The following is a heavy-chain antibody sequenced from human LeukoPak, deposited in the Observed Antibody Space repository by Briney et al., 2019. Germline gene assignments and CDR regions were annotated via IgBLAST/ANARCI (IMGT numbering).Heavy chain of an antibody. D-gene: IGHD6-13*01. Sequence: GGSLRLSCAASGFTFSTYWMGWVRLAPGKGLEWVANIKQDGSEKYYVDSVKGRFTISRDNAKNSLYLQMNSLRAEDTAVYYCARDCPGPAGTQGYWGQGTLVTVSS. J-gene: IGHJ4*02. CDR3: ARDCPGPAGTQGY. CDR1: GFTFSTYW. V-gene: IGHV3-7*01. CDR2: IKQDGSEK.